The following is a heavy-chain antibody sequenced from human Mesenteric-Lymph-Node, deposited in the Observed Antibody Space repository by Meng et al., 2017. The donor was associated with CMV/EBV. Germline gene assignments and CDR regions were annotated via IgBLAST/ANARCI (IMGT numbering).Heavy chain of an antibody. V-gene: IGHV3-21*04. CDR3: AKSISSQIRDAFDI. J-gene: IGHJ3*02. CDR2: ISSSSSYI. D-gene: IGHD2-21*01. CDR1: GFTFSSYS. Sequence: GGSLRLSCAASGFTFSSYSMNWVRQAPGKGLEWVSSISSSSSYIYYADSVKGRFTISRDNAKNSLYLQMNSLRAEDMALYYCAKSISSQIRDAFDIWGQGTMVTVSS.